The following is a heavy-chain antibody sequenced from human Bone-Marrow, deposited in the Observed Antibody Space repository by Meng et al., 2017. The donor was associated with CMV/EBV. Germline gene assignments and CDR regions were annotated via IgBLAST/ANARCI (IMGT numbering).Heavy chain of an antibody. J-gene: IGHJ6*02. CDR3: ARETVVPAAIEGVYYYYGMDV. CDR1: GFTFSSYA. V-gene: IGHV3-23*03. CDR2: IYSGGGST. Sequence: GESLKISCAASGFTFSSYAMSWVRQAPGKGLEWVSVIYSGGGSTYYADSVKGRFTISRDNSKNTLYLQMNSLRAEDTAVYYCARETVVPAAIEGVYYYYGMDVWGQGTTVTVSS. D-gene: IGHD2-2*02.